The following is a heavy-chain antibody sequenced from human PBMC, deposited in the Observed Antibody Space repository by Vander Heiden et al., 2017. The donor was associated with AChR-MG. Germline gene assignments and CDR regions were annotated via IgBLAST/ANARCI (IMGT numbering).Heavy chain of an antibody. CDR1: GFTFSSYA. J-gene: IGHJ4*02. Sequence: EEQLLESGGGLEQPGGSLRPPCAAAGFTFSSYARSWVRQAPGKGLEWVSAISGSGGSTYYADSVKGRFTISRDNSKNTLYLQMNSLRAEDTAVYYCAKGDYDFWSGPLDYWGQGTLVTVSS. V-gene: IGHV3-23*01. CDR3: AKGDYDFWSGPLDY. D-gene: IGHD3-3*01. CDR2: ISGSGGST.